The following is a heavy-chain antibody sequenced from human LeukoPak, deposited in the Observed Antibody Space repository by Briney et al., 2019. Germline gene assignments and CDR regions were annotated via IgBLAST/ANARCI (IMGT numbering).Heavy chain of an antibody. J-gene: IGHJ6*03. Sequence: ASVKVSCKASGGTFSSYAINWVRQATGQGLEWMGWMNPNSGNTGYAQKFQGRVTMTRNTSISTAYMELSSLRSEDTAVYYCARGKWAAAGTRYYYYMGVWGKGTTVTVSS. CDR3: ARGKWAAAGTRYYYYMGV. V-gene: IGHV1-8*02. CDR2: MNPNSGNT. CDR1: GGTFSSYA. D-gene: IGHD6-13*01.